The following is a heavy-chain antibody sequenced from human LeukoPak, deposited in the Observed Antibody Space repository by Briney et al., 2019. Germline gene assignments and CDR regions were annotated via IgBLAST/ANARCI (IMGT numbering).Heavy chain of an antibody. Sequence: GGSLRLSCAAPGFTFSSYAMSWVRQAPGKGLEWVSAISGSGGSTYYADSVKGRFTISRDNSKNTLYLQMNSLRAEDTAVYYCAKGGSTYYYGSGSYLSYWGQGTLVTVSS. CDR2: ISGSGGST. D-gene: IGHD3-10*01. V-gene: IGHV3-23*01. CDR1: GFTFSSYA. J-gene: IGHJ4*02. CDR3: AKGGSTYYYGSGSYLSY.